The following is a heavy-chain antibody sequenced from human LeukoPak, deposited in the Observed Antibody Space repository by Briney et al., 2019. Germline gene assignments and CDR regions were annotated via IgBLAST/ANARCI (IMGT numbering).Heavy chain of an antibody. CDR2: IHYSETT. CDR1: GGSVSSSNYY. CDR3: ARGPTYQPIDF. V-gene: IGHV4-39*02. J-gene: IGHJ4*02. D-gene: IGHD2-2*01. Sequence: SETLSLTCTVSGGSVSSSNYYWGWIRQPPGKGLEWIASIHYSETTYYNPSLKSRVTISVDTSKNHFSLKLSSVTAADTAVYYCARGPTYQPIDFWGQGTLVTVSS.